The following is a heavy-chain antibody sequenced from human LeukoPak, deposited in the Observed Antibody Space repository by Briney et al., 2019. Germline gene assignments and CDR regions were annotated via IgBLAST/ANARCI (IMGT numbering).Heavy chain of an antibody. Sequence: ASVKVSCKASGYTFTGYYMHWVRQAPGQGLEWMGWINPNSGGTNYAQKFQGRVTMTRDTSISTAYMELSRLRSDDTAVYYCARDCDFWSGYTPIDYWGQGTLVTVSS. V-gene: IGHV1-2*02. D-gene: IGHD3-3*01. CDR3: ARDCDFWSGYTPIDY. CDR2: INPNSGGT. J-gene: IGHJ4*02. CDR1: GYTFTGYY.